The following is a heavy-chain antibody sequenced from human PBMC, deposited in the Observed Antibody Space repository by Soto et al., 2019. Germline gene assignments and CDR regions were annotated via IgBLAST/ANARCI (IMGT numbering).Heavy chain of an antibody. CDR3: AIDLHYYCSGSSLALLDY. Sequence: KASETLSLTCTVSGGSISSYYWSWFRQPAGKGLEWIGRMYSTGSTNYNPSLKSRVSMSLDTSKNQFSLKLSAVTAAVTAVYYCAIDLHYYCSGSSLALLDYWGQGTLVNVSS. CDR2: MYSTGST. J-gene: IGHJ4*02. V-gene: IGHV4-4*07. D-gene: IGHD3-10*01. CDR1: GGSISSYY.